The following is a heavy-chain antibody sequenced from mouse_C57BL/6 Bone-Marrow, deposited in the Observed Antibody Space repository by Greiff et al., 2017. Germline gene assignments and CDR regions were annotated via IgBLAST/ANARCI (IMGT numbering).Heavy chain of an antibody. D-gene: IGHD1-1*01. CDR2: IYPGDGDT. CDR1: GYAFSSYW. J-gene: IGHJ2*01. Sequence: VQLQQSGAELVKPGASVKISCKASGYAFSSYWMNWVKQRPGKGLEWIGQIYPGDGDTNYNGKFKGKATLTADKSSSTAYMQLSSLTSEDSAVYFCARNYGSSSLYFDYWGQGTTLTVAS. CDR3: ARNYGSSSLYFDY. V-gene: IGHV1-80*01.